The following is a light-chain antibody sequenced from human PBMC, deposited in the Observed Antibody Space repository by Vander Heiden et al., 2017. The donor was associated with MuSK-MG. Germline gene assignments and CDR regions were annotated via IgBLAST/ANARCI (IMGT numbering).Light chain of an antibody. CDR3: CSYAGTYTFV. J-gene: IGLJ1*01. CDR1: SSDVGGYDY. CDR2: DVT. Sequence: QSALTQPRSVTGSPGQSVTISCTGTSSDVGGYDYVSWYQQHPGKAPKLIISDVTKRPSGVPDRCSGSKSGNMASLTISGLQAEDEADYYCCSYAGTYTFVFGTGTKVALL. V-gene: IGLV2-11*01.